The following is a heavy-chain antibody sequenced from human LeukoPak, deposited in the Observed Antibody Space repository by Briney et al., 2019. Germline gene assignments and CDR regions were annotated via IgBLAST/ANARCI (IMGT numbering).Heavy chain of an antibody. CDR1: GFTFSNYW. D-gene: IGHD1-26*01. CDR3: ARGYYAPLPDY. Sequence: GGSLRLSCAASGFTFSNYWMNWVRQAPGKGLEWVANIKSDGSEKYYVDSVKGRFTISRDNAKNSLYLQMNSLRAEDTAVYYCARGYYAPLPDYWGQRTLVTVSS. J-gene: IGHJ4*02. CDR2: IKSDGSEK. V-gene: IGHV3-7*04.